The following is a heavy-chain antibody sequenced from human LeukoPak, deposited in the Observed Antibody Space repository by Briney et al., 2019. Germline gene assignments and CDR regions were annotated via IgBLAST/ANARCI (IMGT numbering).Heavy chain of an antibody. J-gene: IGHJ5*02. CDR2: IKHDGSEK. CDR1: GSTFNNYW. CDR3: ARERVPAAMSWFDP. V-gene: IGHV3-7*01. D-gene: IGHD2-2*01. Sequence: PGGSLRLSCAASGSTFNNYWMTWVRQAPGKGLEWLANIKHDGSEKYYVDSVRGRFTISRDNARNSLYLQMNSLGAEDTAVYYCARERVPAAMSWFDPWGQGTLVTVSS.